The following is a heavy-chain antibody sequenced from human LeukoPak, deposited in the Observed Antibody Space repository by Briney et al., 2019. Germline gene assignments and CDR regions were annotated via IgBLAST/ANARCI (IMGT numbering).Heavy chain of an antibody. CDR2: IYTSGST. Sequence: SETLSLTCTVSGGSISSYYWSWIRQPAGKGLEWIGRIYTSGSTNYNPSLKSRVTMSVDTSKNQFSLKLSSVTAADTAVYCCARVSTIFGVVIIRAYDAFDIWGQGTMVTVSS. CDR3: ARVSTIFGVVIIRAYDAFDI. J-gene: IGHJ3*02. CDR1: GGSISSYY. D-gene: IGHD3-3*01. V-gene: IGHV4-4*07.